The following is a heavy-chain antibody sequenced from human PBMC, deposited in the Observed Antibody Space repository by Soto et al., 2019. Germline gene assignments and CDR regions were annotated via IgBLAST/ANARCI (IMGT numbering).Heavy chain of an antibody. J-gene: IGHJ4*01. CDR1: GFTFSNYA. CDR2: ISGSGGTT. Sequence: EVQLLESGGGLVQPGRSLRLSCAASGFTFSNYAMSWVRQAPGQGLDWVSAISGSGGTTYYADSVKGRFTISRDNSKNTLFLQMNSLRAEAAAVYYCAKFFVETGSNSGWPWSFHYWGHGTLVTVSS. V-gene: IGHV3-23*01. CDR3: AKFFVETGSNSGWPWSFHY. D-gene: IGHD6-25*01.